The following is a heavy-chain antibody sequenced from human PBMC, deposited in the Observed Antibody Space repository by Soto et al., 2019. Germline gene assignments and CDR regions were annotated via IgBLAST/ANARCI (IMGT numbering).Heavy chain of an antibody. D-gene: IGHD1-1*01. CDR3: ARKAWTRLDY. CDR2: VFHTGSV. Sequence: QLRLQESGPGLVKPSETLPLTCSISGGSITASVWWTWVRLTPEKGLQWIGEVFHTGSVNYNPSLQSRLTISVDKSMGQFSLRLTSVTAADTADYYCARKAWTRLDYWGQGALVTVSS. J-gene: IGHJ4*02. V-gene: IGHV4-4*02. CDR1: GGSITASVW.